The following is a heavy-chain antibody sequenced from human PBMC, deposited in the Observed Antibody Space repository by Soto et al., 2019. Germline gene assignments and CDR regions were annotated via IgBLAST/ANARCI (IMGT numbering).Heavy chain of an antibody. J-gene: IGHJ4*02. Sequence: QVQLVQSGAEVKKPGASVKVSCKASGYTFTSYGISWVRQAPGQGLEWMGWISAYNGNTNYAQKLQGRVTMTTDTSTSTDYLELRGLRSDDTAVYYCARNYDSSGYFHFDYWGQGTLVTVSS. D-gene: IGHD3-22*01. CDR3: ARNYDSSGYFHFDY. CDR2: ISAYNGNT. CDR1: GYTFTSYG. V-gene: IGHV1-18*01.